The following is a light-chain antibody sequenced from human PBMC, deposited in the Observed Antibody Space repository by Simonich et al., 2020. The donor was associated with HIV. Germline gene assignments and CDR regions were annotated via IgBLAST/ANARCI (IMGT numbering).Light chain of an antibody. CDR1: QSLRHSDGKTY. J-gene: IGKJ3*01. V-gene: IGKV2D-29*02. CDR3: MQSIQFLLFT. CDR2: DVS. Sequence: IVMTQTPLSLSVTPGQPASISCKSSQSLRHSDGKTYLYWYLQKPGQSPQLLMYDVSKRFSGVPDRFSGSGSGTDFTLKISRVEAEDVGVYYCMQSIQFLLFTFGPGTRVDIE.